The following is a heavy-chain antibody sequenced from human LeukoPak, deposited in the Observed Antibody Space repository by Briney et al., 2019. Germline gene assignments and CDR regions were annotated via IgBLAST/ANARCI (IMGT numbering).Heavy chain of an antibody. V-gene: IGHV3-48*03. CDR3: ARGEWRT. D-gene: IGHD3-3*01. Sequence: HTGGSLRLSCAASGFTLSGYDMNWIRQAPGKGLEWLSYMSASGSVIYYADSVKGRFTISRDDAKNSLYLQMNTLSVEDTAVYYCARGEWRTWGQGTLVTVSS. J-gene: IGHJ5*02. CDR2: MSASGSVI. CDR1: GFTLSGYD.